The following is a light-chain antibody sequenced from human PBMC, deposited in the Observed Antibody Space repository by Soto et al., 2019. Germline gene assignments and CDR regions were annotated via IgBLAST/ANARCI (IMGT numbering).Light chain of an antibody. CDR3: QQYDSSPRT. CDR1: QSISSSY. CDR2: GPS. V-gene: IGKV3-20*01. Sequence: EIVLTQSPGTLSLSPGERVTLSCRASQSISSSYLAWYQQKPGQAPRLLIYGPSSRATGIPDRFSGSRSGTDFTLTINRLEPEDFAVYYCQQYDSSPRTFGQGTKVEIK. J-gene: IGKJ1*01.